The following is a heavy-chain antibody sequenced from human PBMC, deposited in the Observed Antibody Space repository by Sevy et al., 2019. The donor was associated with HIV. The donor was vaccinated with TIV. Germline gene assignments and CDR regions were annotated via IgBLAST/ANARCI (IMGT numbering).Heavy chain of an antibody. Sequence: ASVKVSCKASGYTFSSYEIHWVRQAPGQTLEWMGWIIAGNGNTKYSQKFQGRVTITRDTSARTAYMELSSLSSEDTAVYYCARVFSGYDFAFDIWGQGTMVTVSS. CDR3: ARVFSGYDFAFDI. D-gene: IGHD5-12*01. CDR2: IIAGNGNT. V-gene: IGHV1-3*01. CDR1: GYTFSSYE. J-gene: IGHJ3*02.